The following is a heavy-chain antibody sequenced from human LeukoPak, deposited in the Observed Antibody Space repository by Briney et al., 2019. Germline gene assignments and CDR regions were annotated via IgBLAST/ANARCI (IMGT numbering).Heavy chain of an antibody. D-gene: IGHD2-2*01. CDR2: ISAYNGNT. CDR3: ARCGPRKEDIVVVPAAYYYYYGMDV. J-gene: IGHJ6*02. Sequence: ASVKVSCKASGYTFTNYYMHWVRQAPGQGLEWMGWISAYNGNTNYAQKLQGRVTMTTDTSTSTAYMELRSLRSDDTAVYYCARCGPRKEDIVVVPAAYYYYYGMDVWGQGTTVTVSS. V-gene: IGHV1-18*04. CDR1: GYTFTNYY.